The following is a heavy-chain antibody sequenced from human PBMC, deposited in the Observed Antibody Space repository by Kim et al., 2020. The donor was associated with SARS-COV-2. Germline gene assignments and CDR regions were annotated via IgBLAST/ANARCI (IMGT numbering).Heavy chain of an antibody. D-gene: IGHD2-2*01. V-gene: IGHV3-53*01. CDR2: IYSGSNT. CDR3: AGAHARGSLYGLDV. J-gene: IGHJ6*02. CDR1: GFTVSSKY. Sequence: GGSLRLSCTASGFTVSSKYMTWVRQAPGKGLEWVSVIYSGSNTDHADSVKGRFTISRDNSKNTLFLQMDSLRAEDTAVYYCAGAHARGSLYGLDVWGQGTTVTVSS.